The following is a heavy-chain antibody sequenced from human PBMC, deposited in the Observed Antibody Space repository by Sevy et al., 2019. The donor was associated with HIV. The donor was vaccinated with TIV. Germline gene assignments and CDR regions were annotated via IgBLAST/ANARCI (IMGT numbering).Heavy chain of an antibody. D-gene: IGHD6-19*01. CDR3: AKEWTQLSDWYGELDY. V-gene: IGHV3-23*01. Sequence: GGSLRLSCAASGFTFSNYAMSWVRQAPGKGLEWVSSIRISGGNTYYADSVKGRFTISRDNSKNTLYLEMNSLRAEDTAVYYCAKEWTQLSDWYGELDYWGQGSLVTVSS. J-gene: IGHJ4*02. CDR1: GFTFSNYA. CDR2: IRISGGNT.